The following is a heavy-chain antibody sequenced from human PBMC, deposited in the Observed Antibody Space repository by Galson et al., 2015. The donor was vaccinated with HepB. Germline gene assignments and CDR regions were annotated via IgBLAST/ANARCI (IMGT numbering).Heavy chain of an antibody. CDR1: GYTFTSYY. J-gene: IGHJ6*02. CDR3: ARDGLPIGGDYYGMDV. CDR2: INPSGGST. D-gene: IGHD3-10*01. V-gene: IGHV1-46*04. Sequence: SVKVSCKASGYTFTSYYMHWVRQAPGQGLEWMGIINPSGGSTSYAQKLQGRVTMTRDTSTSTVYMELSSLRSEDTAVYYCARDGLPIGGDYYGMDVWGQGTTVTVSS.